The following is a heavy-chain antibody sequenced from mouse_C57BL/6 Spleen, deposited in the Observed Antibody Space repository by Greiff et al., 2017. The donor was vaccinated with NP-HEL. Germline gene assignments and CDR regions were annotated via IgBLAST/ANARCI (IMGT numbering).Heavy chain of an antibody. CDR3: ARYGYDVAMDY. J-gene: IGHJ4*01. CDR1: GFTFSDYY. D-gene: IGHD2-2*01. CDR2: INYDGSST. Sequence: EVNVVESEGGLVQPGSSMKLSCTASGFTFSDYYMAWVRQVPEKGLEWVANINYDGSSTYYLDSLKSRFIISGDNAKNILYLQMSSLKSEDTATYYCARYGYDVAMDYWGQGTSVTVSS. V-gene: IGHV5-16*01.